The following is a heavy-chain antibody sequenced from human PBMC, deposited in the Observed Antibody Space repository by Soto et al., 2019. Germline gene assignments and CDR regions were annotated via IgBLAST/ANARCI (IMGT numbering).Heavy chain of an antibody. J-gene: IGHJ6*02. V-gene: IGHV3-21*01. CDR3: ARDLMVYAWSDYYYGMDV. D-gene: IGHD2-8*01. CDR1: GSTFSSYS. CDR2: ISSSSSYI. Sequence: PGGSLRLSCAASGSTFSSYSMNWVRQAPGKGLEWVSSISSSSSYIYYADSVKGRFTISRDNAKNSLYLQMNSLRAEDTAVYYCARDLMVYAWSDYYYGMDVWGQGTTVTVS.